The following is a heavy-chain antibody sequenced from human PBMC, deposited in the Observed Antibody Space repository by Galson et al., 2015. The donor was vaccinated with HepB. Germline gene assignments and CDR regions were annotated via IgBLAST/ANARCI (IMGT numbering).Heavy chain of an antibody. CDR3: ARHPLAHYYCYGMDV. V-gene: IGHV7-4-1*02. CDR2: INTNTGNP. J-gene: IGHJ6*02. CDR1: GYTFTSYA. D-gene: IGHD1-1*01. Sequence: SVKVSCKASGYTFTSYAMNWVRQAPGQGLEWMGWINTNTGNPTYAQGFTGRFVFSLDTSVSTAYLQISSLKAEDTAVYYCARHPLAHYYCYGMDVWGQGTTVTVSS.